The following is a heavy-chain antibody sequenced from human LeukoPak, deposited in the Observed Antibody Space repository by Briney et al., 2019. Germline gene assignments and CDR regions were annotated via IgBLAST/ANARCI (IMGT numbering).Heavy chain of an antibody. Sequence: SETLSLTCTVSGGSISSYYWSWIRQPPGTGLEWIGYIYYSGSTNYNPSLKSRVTISVDTSKNQFSLKLSSVTAADTAVHYCARLGDIVVVPAADTHFDYWGQGTLVTVSS. D-gene: IGHD2-2*01. V-gene: IGHV4-59*01. CDR2: IYYSGST. CDR3: ARLGDIVVVPAADTHFDY. J-gene: IGHJ4*02. CDR1: GGSISSYY.